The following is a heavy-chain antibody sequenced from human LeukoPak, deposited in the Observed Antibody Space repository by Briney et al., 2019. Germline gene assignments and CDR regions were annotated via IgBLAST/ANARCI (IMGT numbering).Heavy chain of an antibody. CDR1: GCTFSSYA. D-gene: IGHD1-14*01. V-gene: IGHV3-30*01. Sequence: PGRSLRLSCAASGCTFSSYAMHWVRQAPGRGVKGVEAISYDGSKKYYAASVKGRFTISRDNSKNTMYLQMNSLRAEDTAVYYCARGDNRYAFDIWGQGTMVTVSS. CDR3: ARGDNRYAFDI. J-gene: IGHJ3*02. CDR2: ISYDGSKK.